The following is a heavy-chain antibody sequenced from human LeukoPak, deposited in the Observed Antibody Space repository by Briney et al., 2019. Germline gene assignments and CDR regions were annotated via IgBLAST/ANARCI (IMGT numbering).Heavy chain of an antibody. CDR1: GGSISSGGYY. J-gene: IGHJ4*02. D-gene: IGHD5-18*01. CDR2: IYHSGST. V-gene: IGHV4-30-2*03. Sequence: SETLSLTCTVSGGSISSGGYYWSWIRQPPGKGLEWIGYIYHSGSTYYNPSLKSRVTISVDTSKNQFSLKLSSVTAADTAVYYCARRSWVDTAFFDYWGQGTLVTVSS. CDR3: ARRSWVDTAFFDY.